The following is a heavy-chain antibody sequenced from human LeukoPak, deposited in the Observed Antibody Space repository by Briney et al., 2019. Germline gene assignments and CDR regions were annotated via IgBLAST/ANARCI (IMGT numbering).Heavy chain of an antibody. CDR1: GFTVSSNY. Sequence: GGSLRLSCAASGFTVSSNYMSWVRQAPGKGLEWVSVIYSGGSTYYADSVKGRFTISRDNSKNTLHLQMNSLRAEDTAVYYCASTLRDSTFDYWGQGTLVTVSS. CDR2: IYSGGST. J-gene: IGHJ4*02. V-gene: IGHV3-53*01. D-gene: IGHD2/OR15-2a*01. CDR3: ASTLRDSTFDY.